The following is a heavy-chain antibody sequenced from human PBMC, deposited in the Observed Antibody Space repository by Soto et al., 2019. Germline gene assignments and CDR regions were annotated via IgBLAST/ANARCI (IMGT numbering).Heavy chain of an antibody. Sequence: EVQLVETGGGLIQPGGSLRLSCAASGFTVSSNYMSWVRQAPGQGLEWVSFIYSGGRTYYADSVKGRFTISRDNSKNTLYLQMNGLRAEDTAVYYWAREAISSDYFDYWGQGTPVIVSS. J-gene: IGHJ4*02. CDR2: IYSGGRT. V-gene: IGHV3-53*02. D-gene: IGHD3-22*01. CDR1: GFTVSSNY. CDR3: AREAISSDYFDY.